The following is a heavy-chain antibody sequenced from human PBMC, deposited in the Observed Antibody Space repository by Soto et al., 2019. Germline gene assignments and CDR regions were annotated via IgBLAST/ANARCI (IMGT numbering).Heavy chain of an antibody. CDR2: IYYSGST. J-gene: IGHJ6*02. V-gene: IGHV4-39*01. CDR3: ALLTGTTSWYYGMDV. CDR1: GGSISSSSYY. D-gene: IGHD1-20*01. Sequence: SETLSLTCTVSGGSISSSSYYWGWIRQPPGKGLEWIGSIYYSGSTYYNPSLKSRVTISVDTSKNQFSLKLSSVTAADTAVYYCALLTGTTSWYYGMDVWGQGTTVTVS.